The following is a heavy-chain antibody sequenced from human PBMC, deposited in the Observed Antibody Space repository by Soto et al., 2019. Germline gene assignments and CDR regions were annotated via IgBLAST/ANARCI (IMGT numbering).Heavy chain of an antibody. D-gene: IGHD3-10*01. Sequence: QVQLVESGGGVVQPGKSLRLSCAASGFTFSSYGMHWVCQAPGMRLEWVAIISYDGSNQYYADSMKGRFTISRDNSKNTLYLQMNSLRAEDTAVYYCAKRRQLGDYYYYGMDVWGQGTTVTVSS. CDR2: ISYDGSNQ. V-gene: IGHV3-30*18. CDR3: AKRRQLGDYYYYGMDV. CDR1: GFTFSSYG. J-gene: IGHJ6*02.